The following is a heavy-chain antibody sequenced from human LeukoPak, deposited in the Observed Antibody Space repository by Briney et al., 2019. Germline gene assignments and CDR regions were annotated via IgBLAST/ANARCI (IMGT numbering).Heavy chain of an antibody. Sequence: GGSLRLSCAASGFTFSSYEMNWVRQAPGKGLEWVSYISSSGSTIYYADSVKGRFTISRDNAKNSLYLQMNSLRAVDTAVYYCARVGTWIQLWLDYWGQGTLVTVSS. CDR1: GFTFSSYE. CDR3: ARVGTWIQLWLDY. D-gene: IGHD5-18*01. CDR2: ISSSGSTI. V-gene: IGHV3-48*03. J-gene: IGHJ4*02.